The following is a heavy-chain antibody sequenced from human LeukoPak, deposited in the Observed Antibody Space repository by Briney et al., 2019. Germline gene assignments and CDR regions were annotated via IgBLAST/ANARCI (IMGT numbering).Heavy chain of an antibody. CDR1: GFTFSSCA. Sequence: GSLRLSCAASGFTFSSCAMSWVRQAPGKGLEWVSAISGSGGSTYYADSVKGRFTISRDNSKNTLYLQMNSLRAEDTAVYYCAINGTHYDSSGYYEFVGYWGQGTLVTVSS. D-gene: IGHD3-22*01. J-gene: IGHJ4*02. CDR3: AINGTHYDSSGYYEFVGY. V-gene: IGHV3-23*01. CDR2: ISGSGGST.